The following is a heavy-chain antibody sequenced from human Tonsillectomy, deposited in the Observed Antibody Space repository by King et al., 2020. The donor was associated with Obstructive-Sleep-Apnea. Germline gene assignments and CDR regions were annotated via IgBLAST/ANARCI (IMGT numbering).Heavy chain of an antibody. D-gene: IGHD3-22*01. CDR3: ARVRAYYSDSIGFYTWGY. CDR1: GYTFTSYD. CDR2: MNPNSGNT. V-gene: IGHV1-8*02. J-gene: IGHJ4*02. Sequence: VQLVESGAEVKKPGASVMVSCRASGYTFTSYDINWVRQATGQRPEWMGWMNPNSGNTGYAQQFQGRVTMTRDTSTNTAYMELSSLRSEDTAVYYCARVRAYYSDSIGFYTWGYWGQGTMVTVSS.